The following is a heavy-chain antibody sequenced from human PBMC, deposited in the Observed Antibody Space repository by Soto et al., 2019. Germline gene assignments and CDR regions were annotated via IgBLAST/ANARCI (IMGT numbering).Heavy chain of an antibody. CDR2: ISYDGSNK. D-gene: IGHD3-22*01. V-gene: IGHV3-30-3*01. CDR3: ASPYYYDSSGYYRPYGMDV. CDR1: GFTFSSYA. J-gene: IGHJ6*02. Sequence: PGGSLRLSCAASGFTFSSYAMHWVRQAPGKGLEWVAVISYDGSNKYYADSVKGRFTISRDNSKNTLYLQMNSLRAEDTAVYYCASPYYYDSSGYYRPYGMDVWGQGTTVTVSS.